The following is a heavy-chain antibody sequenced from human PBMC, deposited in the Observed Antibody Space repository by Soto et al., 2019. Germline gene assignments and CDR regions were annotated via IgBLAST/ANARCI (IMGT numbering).Heavy chain of an antibody. Sequence: GGSLRLSCAASGFRFSSYNMNWVRQAPGKGLEWVSSISSSGSYIYYTDSVKGRFTISRDNAKNSLYLQMNSLRAEDTAVYYCASAYYDSNGYYFDYWGQGTLVTVSS. CDR1: GFRFSSYN. CDR3: ASAYYDSNGYYFDY. D-gene: IGHD3-22*01. CDR2: ISSSGSYI. J-gene: IGHJ4*02. V-gene: IGHV3-21*01.